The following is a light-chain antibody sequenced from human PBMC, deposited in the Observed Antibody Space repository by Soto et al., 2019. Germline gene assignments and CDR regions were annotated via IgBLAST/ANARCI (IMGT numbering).Light chain of an antibody. CDR2: LNSDGSH. Sequence: QPVLTQSPSASASLGASVKLTCTLSSGHSSYAIAWHQQQPEKGPRYLMRLNSDGSHTKGDEIPDRFSGSSSGAERYLTISGIQSEDEADYYCQTWGTGIWVFGGGTKLTVL. CDR3: QTWGTGIWV. V-gene: IGLV4-69*01. CDR1: SGHSSYA. J-gene: IGLJ3*02.